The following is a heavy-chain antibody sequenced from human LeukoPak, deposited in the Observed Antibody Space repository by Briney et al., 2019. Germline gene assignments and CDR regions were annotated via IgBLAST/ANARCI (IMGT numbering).Heavy chain of an antibody. D-gene: IGHD3-22*01. CDR1: GDTFSNYA. V-gene: IGHV1-69*05. CDR3: ARAPYSYSDITGQHRGPFDY. Sequence: SVKVSCKASGDTFSNYAINWVRQAPGQGLEWMGGINPMFGTANYAQKVQGRVTITTDESTSTSYMELSSLRSDDTAEFYCARAPYSYSDITGQHRGPFDYWGQGTLVTVSS. CDR2: INPMFGTA. J-gene: IGHJ4*02.